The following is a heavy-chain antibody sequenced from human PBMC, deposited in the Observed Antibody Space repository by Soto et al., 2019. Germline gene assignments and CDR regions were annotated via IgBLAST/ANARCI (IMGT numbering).Heavy chain of an antibody. Sequence: QAGGSLRLSCVASGFSLSSYGIHWVRHTPGKGLEWVAVMAFNVNKRYTDSYSDSVKGRFTISRDNSKNTLYLHLDSLRIEDTAVYYCARESDYSRGSSYYSIDIWGQGTTVTVSS. J-gene: IGHJ6*02. CDR2: MAFNVNKR. CDR3: ARESDYSRGSSYYSIDI. V-gene: IGHV3-30*03. D-gene: IGHD4-4*01. CDR1: GFSLSSYG.